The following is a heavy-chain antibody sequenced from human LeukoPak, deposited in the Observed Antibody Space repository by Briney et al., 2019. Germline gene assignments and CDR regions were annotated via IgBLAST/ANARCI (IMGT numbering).Heavy chain of an antibody. J-gene: IGHJ4*02. CDR1: GYTFTGYY. V-gene: IGHV1-18*04. D-gene: IGHD3-22*01. CDR3: ARDETTSSTDYYDSSGPSGY. CDR2: ISAYNGNT. Sequence: ASVKVSCKASGYTFTGYYMHWVRQAPGQGLEWMGWISAYNGNTNYAQKLQGRVTMTTDTSTSTAYMELRSLRSDDTAVYYCARDETTSSTDYYDSSGPSGYWGQGTLVTVSS.